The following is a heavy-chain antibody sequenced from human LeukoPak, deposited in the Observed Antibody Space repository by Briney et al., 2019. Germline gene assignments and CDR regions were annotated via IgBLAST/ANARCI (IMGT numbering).Heavy chain of an antibody. CDR2: ISYDVGKK. J-gene: IGHJ4*02. V-gene: IGHV3-30*03. Sequence: PGGSLRLSCAASGFTFSSYGMHWVRQAPGKGLEWVAVISYDVGKKYYADSVKGRFTISRDNSKNTLYLQMNSLRAEDTAVYYCARGGEAYSGSYAPWYFDYWGQGTLVTVSS. CDR1: GFTFSSYG. CDR3: ARGGEAYSGSYAPWYFDY. D-gene: IGHD1-26*01.